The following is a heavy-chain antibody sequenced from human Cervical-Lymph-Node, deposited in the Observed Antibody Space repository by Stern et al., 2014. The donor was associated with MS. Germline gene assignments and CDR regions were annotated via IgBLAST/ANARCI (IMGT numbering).Heavy chain of an antibody. J-gene: IGHJ6*02. CDR1: GFTFSTYA. D-gene: IGHD1-26*01. CDR3: ARVLVGRTDFHYYYGLDV. Sequence: VKLVESGGGVVQPGTSLRLSCSASGFTFSTYAMHWVRKAPGKGLEWVAVISYDGSNNHCAESVQGRFTISRDNSKNTVDLQMSSLRPEDTAVYYCARVLVGRTDFHYYYGLDVWGQGTTVTVSS. V-gene: IGHV3-30-3*01. CDR2: ISYDGSNN.